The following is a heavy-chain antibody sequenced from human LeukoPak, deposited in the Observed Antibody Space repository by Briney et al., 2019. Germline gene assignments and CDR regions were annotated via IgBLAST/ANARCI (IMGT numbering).Heavy chain of an antibody. V-gene: IGHV3-33*01. Sequence: GGSLRLSCEAPGLPFSSYGMHWVPQAPAKVLEWVAVIWYDGSVKYYADSVKRRFSISSDDSNNPRSLQMNSLRPEDMAVCYCARELPPVVNFYCDSWGQGTLVTVSS. D-gene: IGHD3-22*01. J-gene: IGHJ4*02. CDR3: ARELPPVVNFYCDS. CDR2: IWYDGSVK. CDR1: GLPFSSYG.